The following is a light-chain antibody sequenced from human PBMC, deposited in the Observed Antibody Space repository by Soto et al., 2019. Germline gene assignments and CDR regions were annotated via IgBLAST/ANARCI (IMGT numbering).Light chain of an antibody. J-gene: IGLJ1*01. V-gene: IGLV2-14*01. CDR3: SSFTSRFTFV. CDR2: EVT. CDR1: RSDVGAYNY. Sequence: QSARTQPASVSGSPGQWIAISCTGTRSDVGAYNYVSWYQQHPGKAPKLMISEVTNRPSGVSDRFSGSKSGNTASLTISGLQAEDEADYYCSSFTSRFTFVFGTGTKVTVL.